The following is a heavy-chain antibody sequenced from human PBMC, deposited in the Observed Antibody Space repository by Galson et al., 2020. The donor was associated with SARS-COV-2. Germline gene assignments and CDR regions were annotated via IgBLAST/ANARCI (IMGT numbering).Heavy chain of an antibody. Sequence: GESLKISCAASGFTFTTYAMHWVRQAPGKGLEWVAVISYDGSNKYYADSVKGRFTISRDISKNTLYLQMNSLRAEDTAVYYCARAGVRFLEWFAAFDYWGQGTLVTVSS. D-gene: IGHD3-3*01. CDR2: ISYDGSNK. CDR1: GFTFTTYA. CDR3: ARAGVRFLEWFAAFDY. V-gene: IGHV3-30-3*01. J-gene: IGHJ4*02.